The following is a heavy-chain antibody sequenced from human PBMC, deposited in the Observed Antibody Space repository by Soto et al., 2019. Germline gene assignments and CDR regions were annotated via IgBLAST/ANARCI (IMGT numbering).Heavy chain of an antibody. CDR3: TTWSVEGI. D-gene: IGHD2-15*01. Sequence: EVQLVESAGGLVKPGGSLRLSCVASGFSFNEAWMNWVRQAPGEGLEWVGRIKTSAGGGATYYAAPVQGRFTISRDDSKNSIYLRMNGIRTEDTAIYYCTTWSVEGIWGQLTTVTFSS. J-gene: IGHJ6*02. CDR1: GFSFNEAW. CDR2: IKTSAGGGAT. V-gene: IGHV3-15*07.